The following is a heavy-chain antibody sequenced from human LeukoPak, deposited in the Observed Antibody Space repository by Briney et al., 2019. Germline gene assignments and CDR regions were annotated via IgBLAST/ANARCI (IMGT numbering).Heavy chain of an antibody. Sequence: GGSLRLSCAASGFTFSSYGLHWVRQAPGKGLEWVAFIRYDGSDNYYADSVKGRFTISRDNSKNTLYLQMNGLRAEDTAVYYCAKDKGPTYYFDYWGKGTLVTVSS. CDR3: AKDKGPTYYFDY. CDR1: GFTFSSYG. J-gene: IGHJ4*02. V-gene: IGHV3-30*02. CDR2: IRYDGSDN.